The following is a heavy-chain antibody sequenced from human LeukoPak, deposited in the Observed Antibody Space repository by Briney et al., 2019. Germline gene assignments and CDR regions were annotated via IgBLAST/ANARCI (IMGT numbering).Heavy chain of an antibody. CDR2: IYYSGST. CDR1: GGSISSSSYC. CDR3: ARGIAARPFFDF. V-gene: IGHV4-39*07. J-gene: IGHJ4*02. D-gene: IGHD6-6*01. Sequence: ASETLSLTCTVAGGSISSSSYCWGWIRQPPGKGLGWIGSIYYSGSTYYNPSLKSGVTISVDTSKNQFSLTLSSVTAADTAIYYCARGIAARPFFDFWGQGTLVTVSS.